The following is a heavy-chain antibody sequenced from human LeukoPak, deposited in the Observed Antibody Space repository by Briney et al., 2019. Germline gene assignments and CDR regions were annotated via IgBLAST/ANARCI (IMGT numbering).Heavy chain of an antibody. CDR1: RYTFTGYY. Sequence: ASVKVSCKASRYTFTGYYMHWVRQAPGQGLEWMGWINPNSGGTNYAQKFQGRVTMTRDTSISTAYMELSRLRSDDTAVYYCARVQGYCSSTSCYPDTNFDYWGQGTLVTVSS. J-gene: IGHJ4*02. CDR2: INPNSGGT. D-gene: IGHD2-2*01. CDR3: ARVQGYCSSTSCYPDTNFDY. V-gene: IGHV1-2*02.